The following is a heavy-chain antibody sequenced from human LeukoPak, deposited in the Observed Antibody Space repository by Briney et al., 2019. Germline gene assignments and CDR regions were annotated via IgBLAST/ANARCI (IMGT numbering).Heavy chain of an antibody. Sequence: SETLSLTCTVSGGSISSGGYYWSWIRQHPGKGLEWIGYIYYSGSTYYNPSLKSRVTISVDTSKNQFSLKLSSVTAADTAVYYCARVIVVVPAAIRPWYFDLWGRGTLVTVSS. J-gene: IGHJ2*01. CDR2: IYYSGST. CDR1: GGSISSGGYY. V-gene: IGHV4-31*03. D-gene: IGHD2-2*02. CDR3: ARVIVVVPAAIRPWYFDL.